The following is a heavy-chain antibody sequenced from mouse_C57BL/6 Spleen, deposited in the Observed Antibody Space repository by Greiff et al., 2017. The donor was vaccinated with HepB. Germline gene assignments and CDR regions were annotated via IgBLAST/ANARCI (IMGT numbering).Heavy chain of an antibody. CDR1: GYSITGGYY. J-gene: IGHJ2*01. CDR2: ISYDGSN. CDR3: ASRTTVVNFDY. Sequence: EVQLQESGPGLVKPSQSLSLTCSVTGYSITGGYYWNWIRQFPGNKLEWMGYISYDGSNNYNPSLKNRISITRDTSKNQFFLKLNSVTTEDTATYYCASRTTVVNFDYWGQGTTLTVSS. V-gene: IGHV3-6*01. D-gene: IGHD1-1*01.